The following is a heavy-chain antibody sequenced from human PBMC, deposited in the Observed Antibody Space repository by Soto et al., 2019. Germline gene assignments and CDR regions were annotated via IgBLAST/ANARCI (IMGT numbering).Heavy chain of an antibody. D-gene: IGHD3-16*01. Sequence: EVQLLESGGGLVQPGGSLRLSCAASGFTFSSYDMSWVRQAPGQGLEWVSVISGSGGRTYSADSGKGRFTISRDNSKNTLYLPMNSLRAEDTAVYYCAKRGRGAVAYDYWGQGTLVTVSS. CDR1: GFTFSSYD. CDR2: ISGSGGRT. V-gene: IGHV3-23*01. CDR3: AKRGRGAVAYDY. J-gene: IGHJ4*02.